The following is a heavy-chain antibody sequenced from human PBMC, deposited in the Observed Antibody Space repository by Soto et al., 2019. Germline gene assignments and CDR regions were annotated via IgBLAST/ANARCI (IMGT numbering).Heavy chain of an antibody. CDR3: ARDVEDYDFWSGYPRQNYYYYYGMDV. Sequence: TLSLTCAVSGYSISSGYYWGWIRQPPGKGLEWIGSIYHSGSTYYNPSLKSRVTISVDTSKNQFSLKLSSVTAADTAVYYCARDVEDYDFWSGYPRQNYYYYYGMDVWGQGTTVTAP. J-gene: IGHJ6*02. V-gene: IGHV4-38-2*02. CDR1: GYSISSGYY. CDR2: IYHSGST. D-gene: IGHD3-3*01.